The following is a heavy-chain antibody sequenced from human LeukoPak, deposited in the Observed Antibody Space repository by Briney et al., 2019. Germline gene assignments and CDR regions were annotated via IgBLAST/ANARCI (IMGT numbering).Heavy chain of an antibody. D-gene: IGHD3-10*01. CDR1: GFTFSSYA. CDR2: ISYDGSNK. Sequence: GGSLRLSCAASGFTFSSYAMHWVRQAPGKGLEWVAVISYDGSNKYYADSVKGRFTISRDNAKNSLYLQMNSLRAEDTAVYYCARDRGSITMVRGVNHCWGQGTLVTVSS. J-gene: IGHJ4*02. V-gene: IGHV3-30-3*01. CDR3: ARDRGSITMVRGVNHC.